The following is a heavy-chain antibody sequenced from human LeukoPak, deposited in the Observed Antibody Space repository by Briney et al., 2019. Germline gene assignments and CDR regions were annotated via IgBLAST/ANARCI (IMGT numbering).Heavy chain of an antibody. CDR3: ARIHDYGGKFDY. Sequence: TGGSLRLSCAASGFTFSSYAMHWVRQAPGKGLEWVAVISYDGSNKYYADSVKGRFTISRDNSKNTLYLQMNSLRAEDTAVYYCARIHDYGGKFDYWGQGTLVTVSS. CDR2: ISYDGSNK. V-gene: IGHV3-30*14. D-gene: IGHD4-23*01. J-gene: IGHJ4*02. CDR1: GFTFSSYA.